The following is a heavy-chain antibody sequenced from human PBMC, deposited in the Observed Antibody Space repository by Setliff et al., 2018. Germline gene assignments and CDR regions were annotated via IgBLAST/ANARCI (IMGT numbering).Heavy chain of an antibody. J-gene: IGHJ4*02. CDR1: GGSISSGTYY. V-gene: IGHV4-61*02. CDR2: LHTSGSI. Sequence: SETLSLTCTVSGGSISSGTYYWSWIRQPAGKGLEWIGRLHTSGSIDYNPSLKSRVTISVDTSKNQFSLRLRSVTAADTAVYFCARDNTMVGATDYWGLGTLVTSPQ. CDR3: ARDNTMVGATDY. D-gene: IGHD1-26*01.